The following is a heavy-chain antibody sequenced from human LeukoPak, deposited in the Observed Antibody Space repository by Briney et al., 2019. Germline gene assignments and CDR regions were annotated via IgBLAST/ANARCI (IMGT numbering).Heavy chain of an antibody. CDR3: ARGSGYSYGRDY. CDR1: GFTFSSYA. D-gene: IGHD5-18*01. CDR2: ISDSGGST. J-gene: IGHJ4*02. Sequence: GGSLRLSCAASGFTFSSYAMSWVRQAPGKGLEWVSMISDSGGSTYYADSVKGRFTISRDNAKNSLYLQMNSLRAEDTAVYYCARGSGYSYGRDYWGQGTLVTVSS. V-gene: IGHV3-23*01.